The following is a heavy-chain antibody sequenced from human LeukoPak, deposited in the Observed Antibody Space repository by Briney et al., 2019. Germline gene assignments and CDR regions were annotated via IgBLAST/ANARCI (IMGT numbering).Heavy chain of an antibody. CDR1: GVTFSSYS. Sequence: GGSLRLSCAASGVTFSSYSMNWVRQAPGKGLEWVSSISSSSSYIYNADPVKGRFTISRDNAKNSLYLQMNSLRAEDTAVYYCAREQYYGSGSYYICWFDTWGQGSLVTVSS. D-gene: IGHD3-10*01. J-gene: IGHJ5*02. CDR2: ISSSSSYI. V-gene: IGHV3-21*01. CDR3: AREQYYGSGSYYICWFDT.